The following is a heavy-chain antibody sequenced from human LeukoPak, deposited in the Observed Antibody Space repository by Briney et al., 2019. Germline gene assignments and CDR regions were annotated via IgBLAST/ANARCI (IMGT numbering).Heavy chain of an antibody. CDR1: GFTFSSYW. D-gene: IGHD4-17*01. J-gene: IGHJ4*02. Sequence: GGSLRLSCAASGFTFSSYWMSWVRQAPGKGLEWVADINLDGSEKYYVDSVKGRFTISRDNAKNSLNLHMNSLRAEDTALYYCADTTVTLHWGQGTLVTVSS. CDR2: INLDGSEK. CDR3: ADTTVTLH. V-gene: IGHV3-7*03.